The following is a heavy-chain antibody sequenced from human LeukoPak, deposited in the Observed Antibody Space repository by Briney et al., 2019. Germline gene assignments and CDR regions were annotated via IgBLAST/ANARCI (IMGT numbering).Heavy chain of an antibody. CDR3: AREDSVFRGSAPFDY. J-gene: IGHJ4*02. V-gene: IGHV3-7*01. Sequence: GGSLRLSCAASGFTFSSHWMSWVRQAPGKGLEWVANIKQDGSEKYYVDSVKGRFTISRDNAKNSLYLQMNSLRAEDTAVYYCAREDSVFRGSAPFDYWGQGTLVTVSS. CDR1: GFTFSSHW. D-gene: IGHD2-15*01. CDR2: IKQDGSEK.